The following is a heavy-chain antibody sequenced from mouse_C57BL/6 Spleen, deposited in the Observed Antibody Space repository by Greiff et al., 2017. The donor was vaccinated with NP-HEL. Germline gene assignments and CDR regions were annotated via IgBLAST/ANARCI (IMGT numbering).Heavy chain of an antibody. CDR2: ISDGGSYT. V-gene: IGHV5-4*03. J-gene: IGHJ1*03. D-gene: IGHD4-1*01. Sequence: EVKVEESGGGLVKPGGSLKLSCAASGFTFSSYAMSWVRQTPEKRLEWVATISDGGSYTYYPDNVKGRFTISRDNAKNNLYLQMSHLTSEDTAMYYCARALTGPHWYFDVWGTGTTVTVSS. CDR1: GFTFSSYA. CDR3: ARALTGPHWYFDV.